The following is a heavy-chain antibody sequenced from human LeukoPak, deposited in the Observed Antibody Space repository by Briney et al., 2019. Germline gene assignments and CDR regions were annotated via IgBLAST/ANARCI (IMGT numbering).Heavy chain of an antibody. D-gene: IGHD5-18*01. CDR1: GFTFSSYG. CDR3: AKDKYSWGIDY. Sequence: PGRSLTLSCAASGFTFSSYGMHWVRQAPGKGLEWVAVISYDGSNKYYADSVKGRFTISRDNSKNTLYLQMNSLRAEDTAVYYCAKDKYSWGIDYWGQGTLVTVSS. J-gene: IGHJ4*02. CDR2: ISYDGSNK. V-gene: IGHV3-30*18.